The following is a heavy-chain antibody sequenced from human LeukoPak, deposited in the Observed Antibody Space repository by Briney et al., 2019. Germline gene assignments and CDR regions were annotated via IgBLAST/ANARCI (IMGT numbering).Heavy chain of an antibody. CDR3: ARGYCDTTNCYSYDY. CDR2: INGGNGNT. J-gene: IGHJ4*02. V-gene: IGHV1-3*01. CDR1: GYTFTNSA. D-gene: IGHD2-2*01. Sequence: ASVKVSCKASGYTFTNSALHWVRQAPGERPEWMGWINGGNGNTKYSQDFRGRVTITRDTSASTAYMELSRLRSEDTAVYYCARGYCDTTNCYSYDYWGQGTLVTVSS.